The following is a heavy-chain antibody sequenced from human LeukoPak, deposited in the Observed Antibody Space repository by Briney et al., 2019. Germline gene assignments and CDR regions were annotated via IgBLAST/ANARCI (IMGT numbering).Heavy chain of an antibody. CDR1: GFTFSSYA. CDR2: ISYDGSNK. V-gene: IGHV3-30*04. CDR3: ARTGSGYAGDYYYGMDV. Sequence: GGSLRLSCAASGFTFSSYAMHWVRQAPGKGLEWVAVISYDGSNKYYADSVKGRFTISRDNSKNTLYLQMNSLRAEDTAVYYYARTGSGYAGDYYYGMDVWGKGTTVTVSS. D-gene: IGHD5-12*01. J-gene: IGHJ6*04.